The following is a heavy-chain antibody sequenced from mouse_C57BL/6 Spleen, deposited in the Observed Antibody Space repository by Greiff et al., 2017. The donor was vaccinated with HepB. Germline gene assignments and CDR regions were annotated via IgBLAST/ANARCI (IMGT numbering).Heavy chain of an antibody. D-gene: IGHD1-1*01. CDR1: GYTFTSYW. V-gene: IGHV1-55*01. J-gene: IGHJ2*01. CDR3: ARDYYGSSSYFDY. CDR2: IYPGSGST. Sequence: QVQLQQPGAELVKPGASVKMSCKASGYTFTSYWITWVKQRPGQGLEWIGDIYPGSGSTNYNEKFKSKATLTVDTSSSTAYIQLSSLTSEDSAVYYCARDYYGSSSYFDYWGQGTTLTVSS.